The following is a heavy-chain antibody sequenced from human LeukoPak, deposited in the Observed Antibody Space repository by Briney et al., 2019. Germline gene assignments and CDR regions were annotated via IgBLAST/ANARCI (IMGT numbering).Heavy chain of an antibody. CDR2: ISSSSTYT. V-gene: IGHV3-11*05. Sequence: GGSLRLSCATSGFTFSDYYMSWIRQAPGKGLEWVSYISSSSTYTKYADSVKGRFTIFRDNAKNSLFLQMNSLRAEDTAVYYCARAGGGRASYFAYWGQGALVTVSS. CDR3: ARAGGGRASYFAY. J-gene: IGHJ4*02. D-gene: IGHD1-26*01. CDR1: GFTFSDYY.